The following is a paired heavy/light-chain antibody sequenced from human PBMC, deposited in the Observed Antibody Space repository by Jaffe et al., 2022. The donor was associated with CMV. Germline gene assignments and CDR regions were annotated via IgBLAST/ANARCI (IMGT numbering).Light chain of an antibody. CDR2: GAS. CDR3: QQYGDSPLT. V-gene: IGKV3-20*01. J-gene: IGKJ4*01. Sequence: EIVLTQSPGTLSMSPGERATLSCRASQSVNYNYLAWYQQKPGQAPRLLIYGASSRASAIPDRFSGSGSGRDYTLTISRLEPEDFAVYFCQQYGDSPLTFGGGTKLEI. CDR1: QSVNYNY.
Heavy chain of an antibody. J-gene: IGHJ4*02. D-gene: IGHD3-22*01. Sequence: QLHLQESGPGLLKPSETLSLTCTVSGASISSDSYYWGWIRQPPGKGLEWIATIYYSGSTYYNPSLKSRVTISVDSSKNQFSLKLSSVTAADTALYYCARHFEDGSGFRFYNFFDFWGQGTLVTVSS. CDR2: IYYSGST. CDR1: GASISSDSYY. V-gene: IGHV4-39*01. CDR3: ARHFEDGSGFRFYNFFDF.